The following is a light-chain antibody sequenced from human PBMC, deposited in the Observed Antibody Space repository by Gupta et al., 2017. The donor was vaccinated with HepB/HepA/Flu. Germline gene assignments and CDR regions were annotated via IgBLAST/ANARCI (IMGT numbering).Light chain of an antibody. CDR3: QQANNFPWT. Sequence: DIQMTHSPSSVSESVGDRVTISCRASQAIRSWLAWYQQKSGKAPKLLIYAAPSVQGGVPPRFRGSGSGTYFTLTIGGLQPEDFATYYCQQANNFPWTFGQGTKVEIK. CDR1: QAIRSW. V-gene: IGKV1-12*01. J-gene: IGKJ1*01. CDR2: AAP.